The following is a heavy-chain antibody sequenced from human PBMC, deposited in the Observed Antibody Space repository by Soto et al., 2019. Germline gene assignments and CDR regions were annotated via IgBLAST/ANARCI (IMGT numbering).Heavy chain of an antibody. CDR1: GGTFNSDI. D-gene: IGHD2-2*01. V-gene: IGHV1-69*04. J-gene: IGHJ5*02. CDR3: ARDAPDIAVVPDASDR. Sequence: GASVKVSCKASGGTFNSDIINWARQAPGQGLEWVGRIIPMLGVADYAQRFQGRVTITADKSTSTAYMELSSLRSEDTAVYYCARDAPDIAVVPDASDRWGQGTLVTGSS. CDR2: IIPMLGVA.